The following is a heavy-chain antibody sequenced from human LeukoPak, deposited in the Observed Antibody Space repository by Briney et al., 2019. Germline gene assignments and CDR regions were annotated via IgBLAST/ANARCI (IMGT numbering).Heavy chain of an antibody. J-gene: IGHJ4*02. CDR1: GFTFSSYS. Sequence: GGSQRLSCAASGFTFSSYSMNWVRQAPGKGLEWVSSISSSSSYIYYADSVKGRFTISRDNAKNSLYLQMNSLRAEDTAVYYCARDKGSDGIDFWGQGTLVTVSS. CDR2: ISSSSSYI. D-gene: IGHD1-26*01. CDR3: ARDKGSDGIDF. V-gene: IGHV3-21*01.